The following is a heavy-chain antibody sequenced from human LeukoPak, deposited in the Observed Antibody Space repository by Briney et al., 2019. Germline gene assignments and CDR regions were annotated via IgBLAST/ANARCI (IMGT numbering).Heavy chain of an antibody. D-gene: IGHD1-20*01. CDR3: VKGYNWNDEFDY. V-gene: IGHV3-23*01. Sequence: PGGSLRLSCAASGIIFGSHGMAWVRQAPGKGLEWVSGIGAGGRGDTYYADSVKGRFIISRDNSKDTLFLHLNSLRAEDTATYYCVKGYNWNDEFDYWGQGTLVTVS. J-gene: IGHJ4*02. CDR2: IGAGGRGDT. CDR1: GIIFGSHG.